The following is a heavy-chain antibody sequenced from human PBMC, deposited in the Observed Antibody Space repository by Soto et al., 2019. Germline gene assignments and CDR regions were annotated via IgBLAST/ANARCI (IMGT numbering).Heavy chain of an antibody. CDR1: GYTFTSYA. CDR3: ARGQSYDFWSGYLRGNNWFDP. D-gene: IGHD3-3*01. V-gene: IGHV1-3*01. Sequence: ASVKVSCKASGYTFTSYAMHWVRQAPGQRLEWMGWINAGNGNTKYSQKFQGRVTITRDTSASTAYMELSSLRSEDTAVYYCARGQSYDFWSGYLRGNNWFDPWGQGTLVTVSS. CDR2: INAGNGNT. J-gene: IGHJ5*02.